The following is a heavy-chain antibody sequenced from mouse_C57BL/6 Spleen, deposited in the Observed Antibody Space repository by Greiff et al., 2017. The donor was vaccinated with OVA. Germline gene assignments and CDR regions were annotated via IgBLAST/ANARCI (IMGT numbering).Heavy chain of an antibody. CDR2: INPSTGGT. J-gene: IGHJ2*01. Sequence: EVQLQQSGPELVKPGASVKISCKASGYSFTGYYMNWVKQSPEKSLEWIGEINPSTGGTTYNQKFKAKATLTVDKSSSTAYMQLKSLTSEDSAVYYCARRGAYYYGSSLFDYWGQGTTLTVSS. D-gene: IGHD1-1*01. CDR1: GYSFTGYY. V-gene: IGHV1-42*01. CDR3: ARRGAYYYGSSLFDY.